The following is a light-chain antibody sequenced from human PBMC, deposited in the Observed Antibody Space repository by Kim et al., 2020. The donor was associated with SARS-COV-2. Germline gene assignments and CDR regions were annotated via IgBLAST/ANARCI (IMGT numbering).Light chain of an antibody. Sequence: KTVTTPCTRRSGSIASSYVQWYQQRPGSSPTTVIYEDNQGPSGVPDRFSGSIDSSSNSASLTISGLKTEDEADYYCQSYDSSNHGVFGGGTQLTVL. J-gene: IGLJ3*02. CDR2: EDN. CDR3: QSYDSSNHGV. V-gene: IGLV6-57*01. CDR1: SGSIASSY.